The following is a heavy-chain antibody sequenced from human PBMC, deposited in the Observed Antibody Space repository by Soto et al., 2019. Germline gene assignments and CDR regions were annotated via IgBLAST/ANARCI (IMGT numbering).Heavy chain of an antibody. V-gene: IGHV4-30-4*01. CDR3: GRDLTSNANCIDP. J-gene: IGHJ5*02. CDR1: GDYIHVGGYY. CDR2: IYYTGKT. Sequence: SETLSLTCSVSGDYIHVGGYYWTWIRQRPGKGLEWMGYIYYTGKTYYNPSLESRLTMSVDRSKNQFSLRLTSVTAADTAVYLCGRDLTSNANCIDPWGQGTMVTVYS. D-gene: IGHD2-2*01.